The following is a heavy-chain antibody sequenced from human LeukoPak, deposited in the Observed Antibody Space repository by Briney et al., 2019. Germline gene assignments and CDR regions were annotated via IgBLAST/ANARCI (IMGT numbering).Heavy chain of an antibody. CDR3: ARARSYYDYVWGSYRYSRGWFDP. Sequence: SETLSLTCAVYGGSFSGYYWSWIRQPPGKGLEWIGEINHSGSTNYNPSLKSRVTISVDASKNQFSLKLSSVTAADTAVYYCARARSYYDYVWGSYRYSRGWFDPWGQGTLVTVSS. D-gene: IGHD3-16*02. J-gene: IGHJ5*02. CDR2: INHSGST. V-gene: IGHV4-34*01. CDR1: GGSFSGYY.